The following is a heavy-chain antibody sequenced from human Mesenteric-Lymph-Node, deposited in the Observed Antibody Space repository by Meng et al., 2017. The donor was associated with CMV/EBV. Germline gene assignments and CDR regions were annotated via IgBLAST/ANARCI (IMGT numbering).Heavy chain of an antibody. V-gene: IGHV4-59*01. Sequence: SMNSFYGSWSRPPPGRGLEWLGDIYYTGGTTYASSLKSRVTISVAAPRNQFSLELTSVPPADPAVYYCAIDRDRLRYPSLGGRFDPWGQGTLVTVSS. D-gene: IGHD3-16*01. J-gene: IGHJ5*02. CDR1: SMNSFY. CDR2: IYYTGGT. CDR3: AIDRDRLRYPSLGGRFDP.